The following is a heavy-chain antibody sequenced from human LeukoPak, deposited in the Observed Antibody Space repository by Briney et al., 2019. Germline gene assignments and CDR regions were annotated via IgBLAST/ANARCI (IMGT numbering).Heavy chain of an antibody. D-gene: IGHD2-21*01. J-gene: IGHJ1*01. Sequence: ASVKVSCKASGYTFTSYYMHWVRQAPGQGLEWMGIINPSGGSTSYAQKLQGRVTMTTDTSTSTAYMELRSLRSDDTAVYYCARDSGDSAEYFQHWGQGTLVTVSS. CDR1: GYTFTSYY. CDR2: INPSGGST. CDR3: ARDSGDSAEYFQH. V-gene: IGHV1-46*01.